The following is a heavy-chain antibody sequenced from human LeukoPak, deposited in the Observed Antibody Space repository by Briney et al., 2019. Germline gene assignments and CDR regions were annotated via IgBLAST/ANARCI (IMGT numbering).Heavy chain of an antibody. D-gene: IGHD2-2*01. CDR3: ARDIYCSSTSCYYYYYYMDV. CDR2: ISSSSSTI. V-gene: IGHV3-48*01. CDR1: GFTFSSYS. Sequence: GGSLRLSCAASGFTFSSYSMNWVRKAQGKGLEWVSYISSSSSTIYYADSVKGRFTISRDNAKNSLYLQMNSLRAEDTAVYYCARDIYCSSTSCYYYYYYMDVWGKGTTVTVSS. J-gene: IGHJ6*03.